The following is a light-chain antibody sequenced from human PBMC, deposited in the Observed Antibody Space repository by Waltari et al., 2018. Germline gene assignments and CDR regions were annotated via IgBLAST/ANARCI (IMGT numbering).Light chain of an antibody. CDR2: GAS. CDR3: QQYNNRRT. J-gene: IGKJ2*01. CDR1: RSISRN. V-gene: IGKV3-15*01. Sequence: FMTPSPPTLSVSPGERVTLSCRASRSISRNLACDHRKPGQAPRILIYGASTSAPGIPDRFSVSEYETDFTLTINSLQSEDVAVDYCQQYNNRRTFGLGTKLKIK.